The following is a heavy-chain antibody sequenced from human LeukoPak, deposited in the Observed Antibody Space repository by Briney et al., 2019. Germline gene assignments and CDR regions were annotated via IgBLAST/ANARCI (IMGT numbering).Heavy chain of an antibody. D-gene: IGHD1-1*01. CDR2: IYHSGSP. CDR1: GGSISSNNW. J-gene: IGHJ4*02. CDR3: ARVNINNWHSCDY. Sequence: SETLSLTCAVSGGSISSNNWWGWVRQPPGKGLEWIGEIYHSGSPNYNPSLKSRVTISVDKSRNHFSLNLSSVTAADTAVYYCARVNINNWHSCDYWGQGTLVIVSS. V-gene: IGHV4-4*02.